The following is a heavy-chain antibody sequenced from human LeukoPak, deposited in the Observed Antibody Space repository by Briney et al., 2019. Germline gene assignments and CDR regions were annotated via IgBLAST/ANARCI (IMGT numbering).Heavy chain of an antibody. CDR2: ISGSGGST. V-gene: IGHV3-23*01. CDR1: GCTFSSYA. D-gene: IGHD3-22*01. CDR3: AKDHRYYDSSGFYAFDI. J-gene: IGHJ3*02. Sequence: GGSLRLSCAASGCTFSSYAMSWVRQAPGKGLEWVSAISGSGGSTYYADSVKGRFTISRDNSKNTLYLRMNSLRAEDTAVYYCAKDHRYYDSSGFYAFDIWGQGTMVTVSS.